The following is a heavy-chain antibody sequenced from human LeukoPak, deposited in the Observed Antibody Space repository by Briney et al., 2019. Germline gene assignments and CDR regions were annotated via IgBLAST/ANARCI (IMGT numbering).Heavy chain of an antibody. D-gene: IGHD5-12*01. CDR2: IRFGGSNK. Sequence: PGGSLRLSCAASGFTFSSYSMNWVRQAPGKGLEWVAFIRFGGSNKDYGDSVKGRFTISRDNPKNTLYMQMNSLRAEDTAVYYCAKDNGYGGNYYYMDVWGKGTTVTVSS. J-gene: IGHJ6*03. CDR3: AKDNGYGGNYYYMDV. V-gene: IGHV3-30*02. CDR1: GFTFSSYS.